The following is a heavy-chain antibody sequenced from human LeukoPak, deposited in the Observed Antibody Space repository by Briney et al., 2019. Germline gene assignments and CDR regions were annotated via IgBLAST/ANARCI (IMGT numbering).Heavy chain of an antibody. CDR2: ISDSGGST. Sequence: GGSLRLSCAASGFTFSSYAMSGVRQAPGKGLVWVSAISDSGGSTYYADSVRGRCTVPRDISKNSRYLQMNGLIAEEGAVYYCAKDPLLGTASYNWFDPWGQGTLVTVSS. CDR3: AKDPLLGTASYNWFDP. J-gene: IGHJ5*02. V-gene: IGHV3-23*01. CDR1: GFTFSSYA. D-gene: IGHD1-1*01.